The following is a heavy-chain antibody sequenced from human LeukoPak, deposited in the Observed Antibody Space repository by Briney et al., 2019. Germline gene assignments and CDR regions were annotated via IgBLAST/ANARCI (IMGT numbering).Heavy chain of an antibody. CDR3: ARANYGDYIMYYYYGMDV. D-gene: IGHD4-17*01. Sequence: ASVKVSCKASGYTFTSYDINWVRQATGQGLEWMGWMNPNSGNTGYAQKFQGRVTMTRNTSIGTAYMELSSLRSEDTAVYYCARANYGDYIMYYYYGMDVWGQGTTVTVSS. CDR1: GYTFTSYD. V-gene: IGHV1-8*01. J-gene: IGHJ6*02. CDR2: MNPNSGNT.